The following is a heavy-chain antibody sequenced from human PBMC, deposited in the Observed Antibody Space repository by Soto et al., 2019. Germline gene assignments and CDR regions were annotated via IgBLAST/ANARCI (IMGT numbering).Heavy chain of an antibody. D-gene: IGHD3-16*01. Sequence: GASVKVSCKASGGTFSSYAISWVRQAPGQGLEWMGGIIPIFGTANYAQKFQGRVTITADKSTSTAYMELSSLRSEDTAVYYCARDSFGPITSWGMDVWGQGTTVTVSS. CDR3: ARDSFGPITSWGMDV. J-gene: IGHJ6*02. CDR1: GGTFSSYA. V-gene: IGHV1-69*06. CDR2: IIPIFGTA.